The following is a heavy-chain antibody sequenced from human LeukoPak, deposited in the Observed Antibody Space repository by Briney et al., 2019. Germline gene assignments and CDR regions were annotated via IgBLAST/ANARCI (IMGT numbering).Heavy chain of an antibody. CDR2: MNPNSGNT. CDR1: GYTFTSYG. J-gene: IGHJ6*03. CDR3: ARESIAARRDHYYYYYMDV. Sequence: GASVKVSCKASGYTFTSYGISWVRQATGQGLEWMGWMNPNSGNTGYAQKFQGRVTITRNTSISTAYMELSSLRSEDTAVYYCARESIAARRDHYYYYYMDVWGKGTTVTVSS. V-gene: IGHV1-8*03. D-gene: IGHD6-6*01.